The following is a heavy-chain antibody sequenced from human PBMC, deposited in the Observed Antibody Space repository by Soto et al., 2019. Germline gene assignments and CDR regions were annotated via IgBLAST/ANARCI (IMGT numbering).Heavy chain of an antibody. D-gene: IGHD3-22*01. CDR2: IFPSDSDT. Sequence: LKISCRTSGYKFTSSWIAWVRQMPGKGLEWMGTIFPSDSDTRYSPSFQGQVTISADRSTSTVFLQWASLKASDTAVYFCARKDKSGYFNWFDPWGQGTLVTVSS. CDR1: GYKFTSSW. V-gene: IGHV5-51*01. J-gene: IGHJ5*02. CDR3: ARKDKSGYFNWFDP.